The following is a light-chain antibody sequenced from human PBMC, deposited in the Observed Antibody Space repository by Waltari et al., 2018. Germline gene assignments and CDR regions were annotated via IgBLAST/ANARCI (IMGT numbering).Light chain of an antibody. CDR2: GAS. CDR3: QHYVRLPAT. Sequence: EIVLTQSPGSLSSSPGERVTLSCRASQSVSRALAWYQQKPGQAPRLLLFGASSRATGIPDRFSGSGSETDFSLTISRLVPEDFAVYYCQHYVRLPATFGRGTKVEIK. J-gene: IGKJ1*01. V-gene: IGKV3-20*01. CDR1: QSVSRA.